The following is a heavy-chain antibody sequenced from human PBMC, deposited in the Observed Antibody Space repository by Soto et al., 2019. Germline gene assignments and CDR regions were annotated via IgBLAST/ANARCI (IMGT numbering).Heavy chain of an antibody. J-gene: IGHJ4*02. CDR1: GFALTSYS. V-gene: IGHV3-23*01. CDR3: AKDRYCSATSCQDFGS. D-gene: IGHD2-2*01. CDR2: MSGSGVGT. Sequence: GGSLRLSCAASGFALTSYSMTWVRQAPGRGLEWVAVMSGSGVGTEYADSVKGRFTISRDNSENTLYLQMSGLRVEDSAVYYCAKDRYCSATSCQDFGSWGQGTLVTVSS.